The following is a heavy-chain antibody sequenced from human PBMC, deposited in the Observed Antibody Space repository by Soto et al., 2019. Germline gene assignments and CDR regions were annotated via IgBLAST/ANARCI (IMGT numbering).Heavy chain of an antibody. CDR2: ISYDGSNK. D-gene: IGHD2-15*01. CDR1: GFTFSSYA. J-gene: IGHJ6*02. V-gene: IGHV3-30-3*02. CDR3: WKDLMDCSGGSCYSHYYYYGMDV. Sequence: GGSLRLSCAASGFTFSSYAMHWVRQAPGKGLEWVAVISYDGSNKYYADSVKGRFAISRDNYRDTLYLQMNRLRPDDTAVDYCWKDLMDCSGGSCYSHYYYYGMDVWGQGTTVTVSS.